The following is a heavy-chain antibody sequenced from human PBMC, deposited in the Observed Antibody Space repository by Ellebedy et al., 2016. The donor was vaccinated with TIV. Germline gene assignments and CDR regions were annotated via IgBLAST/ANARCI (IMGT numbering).Heavy chain of an antibody. CDR3: ARGRGIRGWYAEYFQH. V-gene: IGHV1-8*01. J-gene: IGHJ1*01. CDR1: GYTFTSYD. CDR2: MNPNRGNT. D-gene: IGHD6-19*01. Sequence: ASVKVSXKASGYTFTSYDINWVRQATGQGLEWMGWMNPNRGNTGYAQKFQGRVTMTRNTSITTAYMELSSLRSEDTAVYYCARGRGIRGWYAEYFQHWGQGTLVTVSS.